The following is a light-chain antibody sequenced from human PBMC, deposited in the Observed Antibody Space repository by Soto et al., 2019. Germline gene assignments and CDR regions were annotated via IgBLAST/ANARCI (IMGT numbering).Light chain of an antibody. CDR2: GAS. CDR3: QQYNNWPPWT. CDR1: QSVSSN. V-gene: IGKV3-15*01. J-gene: IGKJ1*01. Sequence: EIVMTQSPATLSVSPGERATLSCRASQSVSSNLDWYQQKPGQAPRLLIYGASTRATGIPARFSGSGSGTGFTLTISSLQSEDFAVYYCQQYNNWPPWTFGQGTKVEIK.